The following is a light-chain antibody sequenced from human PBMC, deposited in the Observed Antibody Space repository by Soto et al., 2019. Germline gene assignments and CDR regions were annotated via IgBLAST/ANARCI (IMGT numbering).Light chain of an antibody. V-gene: IGKV1-5*01. J-gene: IGKJ5*01. Sequence: DIQMTQSPSTLPASVGDRVTITCRASQSISNWLAWFQQTPGKAPKLLIYDASSLESGVPSRFSGSGSGTEFTLTISSLQPEDFATYYCQQLNSYPITFGQGTRLEIK. CDR2: DAS. CDR3: QQLNSYPIT. CDR1: QSISNW.